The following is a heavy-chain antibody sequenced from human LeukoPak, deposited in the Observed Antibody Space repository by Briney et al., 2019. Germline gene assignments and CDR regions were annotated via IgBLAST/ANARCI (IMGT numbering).Heavy chain of an antibody. CDR3: ARGMTNPFDY. Sequence: GGSLRLSCAASGFTFSSYSMNWVRQAPGKGLEWVSSISSSSSYIYYADSVKGRFTISRHNSENTLYLQMNSLRAEDRAVYYCARGMTNPFDYWGQGTLVTVSS. CDR1: GFTFSSYS. J-gene: IGHJ4*02. D-gene: IGHD4-11*01. V-gene: IGHV3-21*04. CDR2: ISSSSSYI.